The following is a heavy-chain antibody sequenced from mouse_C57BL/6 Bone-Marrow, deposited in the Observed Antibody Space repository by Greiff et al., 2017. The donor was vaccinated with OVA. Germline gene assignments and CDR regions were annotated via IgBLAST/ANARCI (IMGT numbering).Heavy chain of an antibody. CDR2: IYPRSGNT. CDR3: ARPELLLRPWYFDV. Sequence: VQLQQSGAELARPGASVKLSCKASGYTFTSYGISWVKQRTGQGLEWIGEIYPRSGNTYYNEKFKGKATLTADKSSSTAYMELRSLTSEDSAVYFCARPELLLRPWYFDVWGTGTTVTVSS. V-gene: IGHV1-81*01. D-gene: IGHD1-1*01. J-gene: IGHJ1*03. CDR1: GYTFTSYG.